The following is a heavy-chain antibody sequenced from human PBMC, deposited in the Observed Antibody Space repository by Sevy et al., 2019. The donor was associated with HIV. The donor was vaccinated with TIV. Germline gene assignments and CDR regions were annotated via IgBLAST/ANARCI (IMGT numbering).Heavy chain of an antibody. CDR2: IKQDGSEK. CDR1: GFTFSRYW. D-gene: IGHD3-22*01. J-gene: IGHJ4*02. V-gene: IGHV3-7*01. Sequence: GESLKISYAASGFTFSRYWMTWVRQAPGKGLEWVANIKQDGSEKYSVDSVKGRFTISRDNAKNSLYLQMNSLRAEDTAVYYCARLRDDSSGFHLDYWGQGTLVTVSS. CDR3: ARLRDDSSGFHLDY.